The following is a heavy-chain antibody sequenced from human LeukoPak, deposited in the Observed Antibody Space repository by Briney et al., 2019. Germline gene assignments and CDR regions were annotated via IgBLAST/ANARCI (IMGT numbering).Heavy chain of an antibody. D-gene: IGHD5-18*01. CDR2: ISGSGGST. V-gene: IGHV3-23*01. CDR1: GFTFSSYA. Sequence: GGSLRLPCAASGFTFSSYAMSWVRQAPGKGLEWVSAISGSGGSTYYADSVKGRFTIPRDNSKNTLYLQMNSLRAEDTAVYYCAKEGYSYGYFYFDYWGQGTLVTVSS. J-gene: IGHJ4*02. CDR3: AKEGYSYGYFYFDY.